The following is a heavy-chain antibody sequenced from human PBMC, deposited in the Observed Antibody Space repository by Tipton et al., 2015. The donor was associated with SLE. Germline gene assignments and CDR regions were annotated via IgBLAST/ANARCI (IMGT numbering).Heavy chain of an antibody. CDR3: ARATPTSIAVAGRDAFDI. J-gene: IGHJ3*02. CDR2: IYYSGST. V-gene: IGHV4-39*07. Sequence: TLSLTCTVSGGSISSSSYYWGWIRQPPGKGLEWIGSIYYSGSTYYNPSLKSRVTISVDTSKNQFSLKLSSVTAADTAVYYCARATPTSIAVAGRDAFDIWGQGTMVTVSS. CDR1: GGSISSSSYY. D-gene: IGHD6-19*01.